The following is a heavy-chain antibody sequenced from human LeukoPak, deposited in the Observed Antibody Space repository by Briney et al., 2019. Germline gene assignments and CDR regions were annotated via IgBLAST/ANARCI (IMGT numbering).Heavy chain of an antibody. CDR1: GYTFTSYG. D-gene: IGHD3-3*01. J-gene: IGHJ6*02. CDR2: ISAYNGNT. CDR3: ARDPRDWSGYYMGPQLNYYYGMDV. V-gene: IGHV1-18*01. Sequence: GASVKVSCKASGYTFTSYGISWVRQAPGQGLEWMGWISAYNGNTNDAQKLQGRGTMTTDTSTSTAYMELRSLRSDDTAVYYCARDPRDWSGYYMGPQLNYYYGMDVWGQGTTVTVSS.